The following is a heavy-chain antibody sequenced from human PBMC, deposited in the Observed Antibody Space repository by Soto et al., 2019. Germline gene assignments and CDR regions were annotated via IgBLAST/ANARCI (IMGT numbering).Heavy chain of an antibody. Sequence: QVHLEQSGPEVKKPGASVKVSCKASGYTFTSYGISWVRLAPGQGLEWMGWINIYGGGTNYAQKYQDRVTMTRDTSTNTVYLEMRSLTSDDTAIYYCAMALYYYDNSGLAFWGQGTLVTVSS. CDR3: AMALYYYDNSGLAF. CDR1: GYTFTSYG. CDR2: INIYGGGT. J-gene: IGHJ4*02. D-gene: IGHD3-22*01. V-gene: IGHV1-18*01.